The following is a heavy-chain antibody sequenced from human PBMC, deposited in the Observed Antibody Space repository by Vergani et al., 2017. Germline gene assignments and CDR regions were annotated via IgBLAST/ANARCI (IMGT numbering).Heavy chain of an antibody. J-gene: IGHJ5*02. CDR2: IYHSGST. CDR3: ARHSTVEWLVKLGWIAP. D-gene: IGHD6-19*01. V-gene: IGHV4-30-2*01. CDR1: GGSISSDGYS. Sequence: QLQLQESGSGLVKPSQTLSLTCAVSGGSISSDGYSWSWIRQPPGKGLEWIGYIYHSGSTYYNPSLKSRVTISVDRSKNQFSLKLSSVTAADTAVYFCARHSTVEWLVKLGWIAPWGQGILVTVSS.